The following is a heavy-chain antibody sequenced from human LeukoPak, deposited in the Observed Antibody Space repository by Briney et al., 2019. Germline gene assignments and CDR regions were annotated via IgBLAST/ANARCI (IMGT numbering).Heavy chain of an antibody. CDR1: GFTVSSNY. V-gene: IGHV3-53*01. CDR2: IYSGGST. D-gene: IGHD3-22*01. Sequence: GGSLRLSCAASGFTVSSNYMSWVRQAPGKGLEWVSVIYSGGSTYYADSVKGRFTISRDNSKNTLYLQMNSLRAEDTAVYYCARDRRLSSGYYPFDYWGQGTLVTVSS. J-gene: IGHJ4*02. CDR3: ARDRRLSSGYYPFDY.